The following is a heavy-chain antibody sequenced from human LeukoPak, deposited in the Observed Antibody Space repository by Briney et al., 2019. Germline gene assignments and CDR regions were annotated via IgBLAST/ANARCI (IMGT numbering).Heavy chain of an antibody. Sequence: ASVKVSCKASGGTFSSSAISWVRQAPGQGLEWMGGIIPIFGTANYAQKFQGRVTITTDESTSTAYMELSSLRSEDTAVYYCARVREDIVVVPAAIRPDPYYYYYMDVWGKGTTVTVSS. D-gene: IGHD2-2*02. CDR3: ARVREDIVVVPAAIRPDPYYYYYMDV. J-gene: IGHJ6*03. V-gene: IGHV1-69*05. CDR1: GGTFSSSA. CDR2: IIPIFGTA.